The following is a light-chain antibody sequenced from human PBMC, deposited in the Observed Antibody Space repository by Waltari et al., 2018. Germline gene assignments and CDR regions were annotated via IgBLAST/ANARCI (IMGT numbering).Light chain of an antibody. Sequence: DIQMTQSPSSLSASVGGRISITCRASQSIANYLNWYQQKPRKAPDHLIYDASYFFSGVPSSIRGRVSGTEFTLTIDSLQPEEFATYYCQQSYSVPRGGFAFGPGTKVDIK. CDR2: DAS. J-gene: IGKJ3*01. V-gene: IGKV1-39*01. CDR1: QSIANY. CDR3: QQSYSVPRGGFA.